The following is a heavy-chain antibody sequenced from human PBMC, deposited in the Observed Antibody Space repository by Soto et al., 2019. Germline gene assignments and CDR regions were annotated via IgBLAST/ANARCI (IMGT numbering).Heavy chain of an antibody. J-gene: IGHJ3*02. CDR2: ISSDGSRK. Sequence: EVQLVESGGDLVQPGGSLRLSCAASGFTFSTYWMHWVRQAPGKGLVWVSRISSDGSRKTYADSVKGRFTISRDNARNTLYLQMNSLRADDTAVYFCARERNSVWSNDAFDIWGQGTMVTVSS. V-gene: IGHV3-74*01. CDR1: GFTFSTYW. CDR3: ARERNSVWSNDAFDI. D-gene: IGHD6-19*01.